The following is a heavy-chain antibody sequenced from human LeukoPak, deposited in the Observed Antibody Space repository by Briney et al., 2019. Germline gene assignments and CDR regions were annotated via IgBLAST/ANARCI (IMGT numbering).Heavy chain of an antibody. Sequence: PSETLSFTCTVSGGSISSYYWSWIRQPPGKGLEWIGYVYYSGNTNYNPSLKSRVTISIDTSKNQFSLKLSSVTAADTAVYYCARDCSSTSCGFDYWGQGTLVTVSS. V-gene: IGHV4-59*01. CDR3: ARDCSSTSCGFDY. CDR1: GGSISSYY. J-gene: IGHJ4*02. D-gene: IGHD2-2*01. CDR2: VYYSGNT.